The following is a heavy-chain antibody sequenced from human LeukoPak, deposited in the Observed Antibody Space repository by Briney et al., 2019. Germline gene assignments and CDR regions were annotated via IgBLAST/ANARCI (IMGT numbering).Heavy chain of an antibody. CDR3: ALWFGEPQSDY. CDR2: ISYSGST. Sequence: PSETLSLTCTVSGGSISSSTYYWGWIRQPPGKGLEYIGGISYSGSTYNNPSLKSRVTISEDTSKSQFSLKLSSVTAADTSVYYCALWFGEPQSDYWGQGTRVTVSS. D-gene: IGHD3-10*01. J-gene: IGHJ4*02. V-gene: IGHV4-39*01. CDR1: GGSISSSTYY.